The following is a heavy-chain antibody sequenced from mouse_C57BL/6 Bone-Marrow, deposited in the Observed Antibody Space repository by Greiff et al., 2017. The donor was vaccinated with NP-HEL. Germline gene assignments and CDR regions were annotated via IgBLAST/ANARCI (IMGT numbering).Heavy chain of an antibody. CDR2: IPPNSGST. D-gene: IGHD1-1*01. CDR3: AKNGGSPSPYAMDY. J-gene: IGHJ4*01. Sequence: QVQLQQPGAELVKPGASVKLSCKASGYTFTSYWMHWVKQRPGQGLEWIGMIPPNSGSTNYNEKFKSKATLTVDTSSSTAYMQLSSLTSEDSAVYFCAKNGGSPSPYAMDYWGQGTSVTVSS. V-gene: IGHV1-64*01. CDR1: GYTFTSYW.